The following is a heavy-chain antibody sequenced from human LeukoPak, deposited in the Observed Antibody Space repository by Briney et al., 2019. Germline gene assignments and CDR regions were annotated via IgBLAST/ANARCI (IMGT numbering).Heavy chain of an antibody. CDR3: AKDPPPIAAAGTGNFDY. Sequence: SGGSLRLSCAASGLTFSNAWMSWVRQAPGKGLEWVSSISSSSSYIYYADSVKGRFTISRDNAKNSLYLQMNSLRAEDTAVYYCAKDPPPIAAAGTGNFDYWGQGTLVTVSS. CDR2: ISSSSSYI. V-gene: IGHV3-21*04. D-gene: IGHD6-13*01. J-gene: IGHJ4*02. CDR1: GLTFSNAW.